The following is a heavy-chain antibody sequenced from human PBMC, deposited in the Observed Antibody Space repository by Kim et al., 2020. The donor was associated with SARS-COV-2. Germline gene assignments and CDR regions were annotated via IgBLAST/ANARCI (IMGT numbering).Heavy chain of an antibody. Sequence: SETLSLTCAVYGGYFSDYNWSWIRQPPGKGLEWIGEINHSGSTNVSPSAKSRIIISVDTSTSQFSLRLKSMTATDTAVYYCARGRAGVVPAPVLGLGRYCDYYAMDVWGRGTPVAVSS. V-gene: IGHV4-34*01. CDR1: GGYFSDYN. J-gene: IGHJ6*02. CDR2: INHSGST. D-gene: IGHD2-2*02. CDR3: ARGRAGVVPAPVLGLGRYCDYYAMDV.